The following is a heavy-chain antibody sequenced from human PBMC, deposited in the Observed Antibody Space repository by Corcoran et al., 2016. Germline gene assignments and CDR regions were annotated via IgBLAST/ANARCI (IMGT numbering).Heavy chain of an antibody. J-gene: IGHJ4*02. Sequence: SREASGFTFDDYAMHWVRQAPGKGLDWVSGISWNSGSLGYADSVKGRFTISRDNAKNSLYLQMNSLGAEDTALYYCAQDGYWVQ. V-gene: IGHV3-9*01. CDR1: GFTFDDYA. CDR3: AQDGY. CDR2: ISWNSGSL.